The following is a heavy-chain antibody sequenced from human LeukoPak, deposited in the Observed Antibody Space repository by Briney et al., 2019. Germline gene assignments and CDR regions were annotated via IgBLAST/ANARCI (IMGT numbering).Heavy chain of an antibody. CDR2: ISGSGGST. CDR3: AKDHRYLRYCSSTSCSTFDY. J-gene: IGHJ4*02. CDR1: GFTFSSYA. Sequence: PGGSLRLSCAASGFTFSSYAMSWVRQAPGKGLEWVSAISGSGGSTYYADSVKGRFTISRDNSKNTLYLQMNSLRAEDTAVYYCAKDHRYLRYCSSTSCSTFDYWGQGTLVTVSS. D-gene: IGHD2-2*01. V-gene: IGHV3-23*01.